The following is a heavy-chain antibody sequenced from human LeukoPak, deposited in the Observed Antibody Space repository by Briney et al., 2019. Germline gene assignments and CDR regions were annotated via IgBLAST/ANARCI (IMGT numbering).Heavy chain of an antibody. CDR3: ARGNYGDSSGFDY. J-gene: IGHJ4*02. Sequence: GGSLRLSCAASGLTFSSYAMHWVRQAPGKGLEWVAVIPYDGSNKYYADSVKGRFTISRDNSKNTLYLQMNSLRAEDAAVYYCARGNYGDSSGFDYWGQGTLVTVSS. D-gene: IGHD4-17*01. V-gene: IGHV3-30-3*01. CDR1: GLTFSSYA. CDR2: IPYDGSNK.